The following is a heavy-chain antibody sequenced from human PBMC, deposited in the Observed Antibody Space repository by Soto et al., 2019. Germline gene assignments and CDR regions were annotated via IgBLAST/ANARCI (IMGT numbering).Heavy chain of an antibody. Sequence: PSETLSLTCTVSGGSISSYYWSWIRQPPGKGLEWIGYIYYSGSTNYNPSLKSRVTISVDTSKNQFSLKLSSVTAADTAVYYCARSLRGYWFDPWGQGTLVTAPQ. CDR3: ARSLRGYWFDP. D-gene: IGHD3-10*01. J-gene: IGHJ5*02. CDR1: GGSISSYY. V-gene: IGHV4-59*01. CDR2: IYYSGST.